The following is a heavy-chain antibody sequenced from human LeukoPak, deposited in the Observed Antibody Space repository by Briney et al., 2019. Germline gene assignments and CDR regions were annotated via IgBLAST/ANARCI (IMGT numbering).Heavy chain of an antibody. CDR3: ARGRSITILRGVAISDGFDI. CDR2: IATSSDYI. V-gene: IGHV3-21*06. J-gene: IGHJ3*02. CDR1: GFTFSTYS. D-gene: IGHD3-10*01. Sequence: PGGSLRLSCAASGFTFSTYSMNWVRQAPGKGLEWVSSIATSSDYIYYAGSLKGRFNISRDNAKNSLYLHMNSLRPDDTAVYYCARGRSITILRGVAISDGFDIWGQGTKVTVS.